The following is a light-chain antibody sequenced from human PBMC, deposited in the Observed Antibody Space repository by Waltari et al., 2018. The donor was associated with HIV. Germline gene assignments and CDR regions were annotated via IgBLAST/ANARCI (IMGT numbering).Light chain of an antibody. CDR2: LEH. J-gene: IGLJ3*02. Sequence: QSAQAQAPSVCIAARPRVTNSSSSARSNSGKNAVNWYRQFPGTTPTLLIYLEHLLSSGVSNPFSASKSDTSASLAISVLQSEDEADYYCAAWDDNLNAMLFGGGTRLTVL. V-gene: IGLV1-36*01. CDR3: AAWDDNLNAML. CDR1: RSNSGKNA.